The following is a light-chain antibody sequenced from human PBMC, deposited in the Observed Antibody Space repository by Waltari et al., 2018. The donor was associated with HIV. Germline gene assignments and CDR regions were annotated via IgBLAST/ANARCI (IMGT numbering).Light chain of an antibody. CDR2: DVS. CDR3: CSYAGSSTPWV. CDR1: RSDVGGSNY. Sequence: QSALTQPASVSGSPGQSLTISCTGTRSDVGGSNYVSWYQQHPGKAPKLMIYDVSKRPSGVSNRFSGSKSGNTASLTISGLQAEDEADYYCCSYAGSSTPWVFGGGTKLTVL. V-gene: IGLV2-23*02. J-gene: IGLJ3*02.